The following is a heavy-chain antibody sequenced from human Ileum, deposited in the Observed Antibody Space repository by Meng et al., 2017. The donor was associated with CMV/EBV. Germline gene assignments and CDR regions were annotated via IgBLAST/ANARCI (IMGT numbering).Heavy chain of an antibody. D-gene: IGHD6-13*01. Sequence: QAQLQESEPGLVRPSQTLSLTCTVSGGSISSGSYDWSWIRQPAGKGLEWIGRIYTSGSTNYNPSLKSRVTISVDTSKNQFSLKLSSVTAADTAVYYCARGFSSWSIDYWGQGTLVTVSS. J-gene: IGHJ4*02. V-gene: IGHV4-61*02. CDR2: IYTSGST. CDR3: ARGFSSWSIDY. CDR1: GGSISSGSYD.